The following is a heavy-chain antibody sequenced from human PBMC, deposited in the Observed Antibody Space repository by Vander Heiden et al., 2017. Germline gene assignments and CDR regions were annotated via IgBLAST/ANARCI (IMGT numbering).Heavy chain of an antibody. CDR3: AKVGVAVAGTPYFDY. J-gene: IGHJ4*02. Sequence: QVQLVQSGAEVKKPGSSVRVSCEASGGTITNYEVNWVRQAPGQGLEWMGGIIPMFGTTNYAQKFQGRVTITADESTNTAYMEVSSLTSEDTAVYYCAKVGVAVAGTPYFDYWGQGTLVTVSS. D-gene: IGHD6-19*01. CDR1: GGTITNYE. CDR2: IIPMFGTT. V-gene: IGHV1-69*01.